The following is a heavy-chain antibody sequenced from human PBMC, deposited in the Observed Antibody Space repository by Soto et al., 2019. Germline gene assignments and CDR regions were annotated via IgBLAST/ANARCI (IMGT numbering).Heavy chain of an antibody. CDR1: GGSISSGGYS. CDR2: IYHSGST. CDR3: AKLALGTTTAFDL. D-gene: IGHD1-7*01. V-gene: IGHV4-30-2*01. J-gene: IGHJ3*01. Sequence: PSETLSLTCAFSGGSISSGGYSWSWIRQPPGKGLEWIGYIYHSGSTYYNPSLKSRVTISVDRSKNQFSLKLSSVTAADTAVYYCAKLALGTTTAFDLWGQGTMVTVSS.